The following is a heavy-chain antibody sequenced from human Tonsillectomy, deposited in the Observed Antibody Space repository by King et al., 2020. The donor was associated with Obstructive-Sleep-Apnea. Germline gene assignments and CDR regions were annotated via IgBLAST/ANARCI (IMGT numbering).Heavy chain of an antibody. J-gene: IGHJ5*02. CDR3: ARGSGWYYP. D-gene: IGHD6-19*01. CDR1: GFIFRGYW. Sequence: VQLVESGGGLVQPGGSLRLSCAASGFIFRGYWMSLGRQAPGKGLELVAHIKQDGSEKYYVDSVKGLFTISRDNAKNSLYLQMNSLGAEETAVYYCARGSGWYYPWGQGTLVTVSS. CDR2: IKQDGSEK. V-gene: IGHV3-7*04.